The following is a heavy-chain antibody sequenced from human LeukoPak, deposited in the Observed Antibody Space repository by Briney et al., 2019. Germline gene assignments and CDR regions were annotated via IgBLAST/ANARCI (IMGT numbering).Heavy chain of an antibody. J-gene: IGHJ3*02. D-gene: IGHD1-26*01. CDR2: IIPIFGTA. Sequence: ASVTVSFTASGGTFSSYAISWVRQAPGQGLEWMGGIIPIFGTANYAQKFQGRVTITTDESTSTAYMQLSSLRSEDTAVYYCASPPYYTDAFDIWGQGTMVTVSS. CDR3: ASPPYYTDAFDI. CDR1: GGTFSSYA. V-gene: IGHV1-69*05.